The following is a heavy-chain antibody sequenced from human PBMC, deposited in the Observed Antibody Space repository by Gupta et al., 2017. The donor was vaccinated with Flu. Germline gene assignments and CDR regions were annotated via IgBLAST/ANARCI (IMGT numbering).Heavy chain of an antibody. CDR1: GFTFSSYD. V-gene: IGHV3-13*01. D-gene: IGHD2-2*01. CDR3: ARGAVVPAAMRDLRHYYYGMDV. J-gene: IGHJ6*02. CDR2: IGTAGDT. Sequence: EVQLVESGGGLVQPGGSLRLSCAASGFTFSSYDMHLVRQATGKGLEWVSAIGTAGDTYYPGSVKGRFTISSENAKNSLYLQMNSLRAGDTAVYYCARGAVVPAAMRDLRHYYYGMDVWGQGTTVTVSS.